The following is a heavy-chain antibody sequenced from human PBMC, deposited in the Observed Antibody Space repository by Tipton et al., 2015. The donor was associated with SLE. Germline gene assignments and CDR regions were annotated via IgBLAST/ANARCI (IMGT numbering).Heavy chain of an antibody. CDR1: GFTFSSYW. D-gene: IGHD5-24*01. Sequence: SLRLSCAASGFTFSSYWMSWVRQAPGKGLEWVAVISYDGENKFYADSVRGRFTLSRDNSKNTLYLEMNSLRPEDSALFYCARDQGGYNWGMDYWGQGTLVTVSS. CDR3: ARDQGGYNWGMDY. CDR2: ISYDGENK. V-gene: IGHV3-30*03. J-gene: IGHJ4*02.